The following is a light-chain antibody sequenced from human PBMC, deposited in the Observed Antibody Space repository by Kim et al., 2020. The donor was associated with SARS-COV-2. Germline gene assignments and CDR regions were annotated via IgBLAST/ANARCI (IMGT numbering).Light chain of an antibody. J-gene: IGLJ7*01. CDR2: DDR. V-gene: IGLV3-21*03. Sequence: SVAPGNTARLTCGRTNEGSKGVSGSEQKRGKARVMVIYDDRERPSGICERLTAGKSGNLATLTINRLEAGDEADYSCQVWDVGHPVFGGGTQLTVL. CDR3: QVWDVGHPV. CDR1: NEGSKG.